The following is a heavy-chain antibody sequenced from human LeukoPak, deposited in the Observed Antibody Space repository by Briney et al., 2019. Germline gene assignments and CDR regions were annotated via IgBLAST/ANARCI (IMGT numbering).Heavy chain of an antibody. CDR3: ARFDATTYLMYDSSGYYYSGFDY. Sequence: GASVKVSCKASGGTFSSYAISWVRQAPGQGLEWMGRIIPILGIANYAQKFQGRVTITADKSTSTAYMELNSLRAEDTAVYYCARFDATTYLMYDSSGYYYSGFDYWGQGTLVTVSS. D-gene: IGHD3-22*01. CDR2: IIPILGIA. J-gene: IGHJ4*02. CDR1: GGTFSSYA. V-gene: IGHV1-69*04.